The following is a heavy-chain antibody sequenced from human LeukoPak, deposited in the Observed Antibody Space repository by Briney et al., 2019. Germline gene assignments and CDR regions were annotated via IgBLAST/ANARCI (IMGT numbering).Heavy chain of an antibody. J-gene: IGHJ4*02. CDR2: INHSRST. Sequence: SETLSLTCAVYGGSFSGYYWSWIRQPPGKGLEWIGEINHSRSTNYNPSLRSRVTISVDTSKNQFSLKLSSVTAADTAVYYCARGPKTYYYDSSGYYYVYWGQGTLVTVSS. D-gene: IGHD3-22*01. CDR3: ARGPKTYYYDSSGYYYVY. CDR1: GGSFSGYY. V-gene: IGHV4-34*01.